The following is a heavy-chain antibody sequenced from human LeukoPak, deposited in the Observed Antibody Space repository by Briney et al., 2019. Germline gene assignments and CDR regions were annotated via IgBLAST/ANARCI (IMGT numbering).Heavy chain of an antibody. D-gene: IGHD3-10*01. V-gene: IGHV3-74*01. Sequence: GGSLRLSCAASGFIFSNYWMHWVRQAPGKGLVWVSRIKTDGSNITYADSVKGRFTIFRDNAMNTLYLQMNSLRAEDTAVDYCARDPPTMVRGKTNHLDYWGQGTLVTVSS. CDR1: GFIFSNYW. J-gene: IGHJ4*02. CDR2: IKTDGSNI. CDR3: ARDPPTMVRGKTNHLDY.